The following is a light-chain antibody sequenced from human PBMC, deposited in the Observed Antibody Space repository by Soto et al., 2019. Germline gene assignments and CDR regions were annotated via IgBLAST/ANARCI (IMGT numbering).Light chain of an antibody. J-gene: IGKJ1*01. CDR3: QQYDSSRT. V-gene: IGKV3-20*01. Sequence: EIVLKQSPGTLSLSPGERATLSCRASQSVDSRFLAWYQQKRGQAPRVLMHGASIRATGIPDRFSGSGSGTDFTLSIRRLEPEDFAVYYCQQYDSSRTFGQGTKVEMK. CDR2: GAS. CDR1: QSVDSRF.